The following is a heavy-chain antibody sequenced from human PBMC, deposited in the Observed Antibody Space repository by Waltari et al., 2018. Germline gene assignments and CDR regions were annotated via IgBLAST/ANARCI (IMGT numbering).Heavy chain of an antibody. D-gene: IGHD3-22*01. Sequence: QLQLQESGPGLVKPSETLSLTCTVSGGSISSSSYYWGWIRQPPGKGLEWIGSIYYSGSTYYNPSLKSRVTISVDTSKNQFSLKLSSVTAADTAVYYCARGYYYDSSGYSWWFDPWGQGTLVTVSS. CDR1: GGSISSSSYY. J-gene: IGHJ5*02. CDR2: IYYSGST. V-gene: IGHV4-39*01. CDR3: ARGYYYDSSGYSWWFDP.